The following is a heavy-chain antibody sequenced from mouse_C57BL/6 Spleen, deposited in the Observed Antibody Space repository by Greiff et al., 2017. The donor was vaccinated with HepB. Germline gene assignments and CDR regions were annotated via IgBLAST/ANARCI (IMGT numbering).Heavy chain of an antibody. CDR2: IDPSDSET. CDR3: ARTGAYSRTGFDY. J-gene: IGHJ2*01. D-gene: IGHD2-10*01. V-gene: IGHV1-52*01. Sequence: QVQLQQPGAELVRPGSSVKLSCKASGYTFTSYWMHWVKQRPIQGLEWIGNIDPSDSETHYNQKFKDKATLTVDKSSSTAYMQLSSLTSEDSAVYYCARTGAYSRTGFDYWGQGTTLTVSS. CDR1: GYTFTSYW.